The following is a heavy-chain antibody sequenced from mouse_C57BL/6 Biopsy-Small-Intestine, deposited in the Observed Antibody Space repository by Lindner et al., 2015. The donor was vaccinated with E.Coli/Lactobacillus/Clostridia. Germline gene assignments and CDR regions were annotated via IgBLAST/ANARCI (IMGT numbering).Heavy chain of an antibody. V-gene: IGHV5-17*01. CDR2: ISSGSSTI. CDR1: GFTFSDYG. Sequence: VQLQESGGDLVKPGGSLKLSCAVSGFTFSDYGMHWVRQAPEKGLEWVAYISSGSSTIYYADTVKGRFTISRDNAKNTLFLQMTSLRSEDAAMYYCARRSLDGYFFDYWGQGTTLTVSS. D-gene: IGHD2-3*01. J-gene: IGHJ2*01. CDR3: ARRSLDGYFFDY.